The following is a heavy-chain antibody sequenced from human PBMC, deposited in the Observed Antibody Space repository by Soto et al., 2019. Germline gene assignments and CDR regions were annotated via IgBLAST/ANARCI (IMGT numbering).Heavy chain of an antibody. J-gene: IGHJ4*02. CDR3: ATYYYDSSGYRAGLDYFDY. CDR1: GYTLTELS. Sequence: ASVKLSCKVSGYTLTELSMHWVRQAPGKGLEWMGGFDPEDGETIYAQKFQGRVTMTEDTSTDTAYMELSSLRSEDTAVYYCATYYYDSSGYRAGLDYFDYWGQGTLVTVSS. CDR2: FDPEDGET. V-gene: IGHV1-24*01. D-gene: IGHD3-22*01.